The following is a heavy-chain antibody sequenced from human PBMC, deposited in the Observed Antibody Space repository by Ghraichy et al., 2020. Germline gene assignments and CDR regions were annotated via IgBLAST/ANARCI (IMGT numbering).Heavy chain of an antibody. CDR1: GFNINSHG. J-gene: IGHJ5*02. D-gene: IGHD3-16*01. CDR3: ARDRSYYADDQ. CDR2: MWADGKKQ. V-gene: IGHV3-33*07. Sequence: LSLTCVASGFNINSHGMYWVRQAPGKGLEWAAVMWADGKKQHYADSVKGRFTISRDTFKNTVYLQMNSVRVEDTAVYYCARDRSYYADDQWGQGTLVTVSS.